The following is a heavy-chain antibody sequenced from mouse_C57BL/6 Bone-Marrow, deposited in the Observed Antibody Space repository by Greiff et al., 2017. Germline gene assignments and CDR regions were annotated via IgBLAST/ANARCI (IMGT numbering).Heavy chain of an antibody. CDR1: GYAFTNYL. CDR2: INPGSGGT. V-gene: IGHV1-54*01. D-gene: IGHD4-1*02. CDR3: ARPSLGTQLGRDY. J-gene: IGHJ2*01. Sequence: QVQLKESGAELVRPGTSVKVSCKASGYAFTNYLIEWVKQRPGQGLEWIGVINPGSGGTNYNEKFKGKATLTADNSSSTAYMQLSSLTSEDSAVYFCARPSLGTQLGRDYWGQGTTLTVSS.